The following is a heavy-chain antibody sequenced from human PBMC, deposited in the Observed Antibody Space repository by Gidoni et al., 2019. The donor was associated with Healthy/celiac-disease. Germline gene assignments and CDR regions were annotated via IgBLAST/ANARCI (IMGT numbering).Heavy chain of an antibody. D-gene: IGHD1-7*01. V-gene: IGHV3-49*03. J-gene: IGHJ4*02. CDR2: IRSKAYGGTT. Sequence: EVQLVESGGGLVQPGRSLRLSCTASGFTFGDYAMSWFRQAPGKGLEGVVFIRSKAYGGTTEYAASVKGRFTISRDDSKSIAYLQMNSLKTEDTAVYYCTTGTNWNYGGYWGQGTLVTVSS. CDR1: GFTFGDYA. CDR3: TTGTNWNYGGY.